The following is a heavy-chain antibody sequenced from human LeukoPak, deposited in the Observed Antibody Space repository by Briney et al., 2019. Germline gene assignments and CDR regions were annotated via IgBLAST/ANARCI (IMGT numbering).Heavy chain of an antibody. D-gene: IGHD5-18*01. V-gene: IGHV4-59*12. Sequence: PSETLSLTCTVSGGSISSYYWSWIRQPPGKGLEWIGYIYYSGSTNYNPSLKSRVTISVDTSKNQFSLKLSSVTAADTAVYYCARGGSVDTAFDYWGQGTLVTVSS. J-gene: IGHJ4*02. CDR1: GGSISSYY. CDR2: IYYSGST. CDR3: ARGGSVDTAFDY.